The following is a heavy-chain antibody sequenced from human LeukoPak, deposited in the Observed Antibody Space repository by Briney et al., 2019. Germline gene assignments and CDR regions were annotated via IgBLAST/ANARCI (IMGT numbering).Heavy chain of an antibody. CDR2: ISSSSSYI. J-gene: IGHJ4*02. Sequence: AGSLRLSCAASGFTFSSYSMNWVRQAPGKGLEWVSSISSSSSYIYYADSMKGRFTISRDNAKNSLYLQMNSLRAEDTAAYYCARVIAAADYYFDYWGQGTLVTVSS. CDR3: ARVIAAADYYFDY. V-gene: IGHV3-21*01. D-gene: IGHD6-13*01. CDR1: GFTFSSYS.